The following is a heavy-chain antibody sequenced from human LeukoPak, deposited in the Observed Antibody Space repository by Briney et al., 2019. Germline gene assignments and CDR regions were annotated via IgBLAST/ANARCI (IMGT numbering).Heavy chain of an antibody. CDR2: IYTSGST. Sequence: PSETLSLTCTVSGGSTSSYYWSWIRQPAGKGLERIGRIYTSGSTNYNPSLKSRVTISVDKSKNQFSLKLSSVTAADTAVYYCARDAPYCSSTSCQGFDPWGQGTLVTVSS. CDR1: GGSTSSYY. V-gene: IGHV4-4*07. D-gene: IGHD2-2*01. J-gene: IGHJ5*02. CDR3: ARDAPYCSSTSCQGFDP.